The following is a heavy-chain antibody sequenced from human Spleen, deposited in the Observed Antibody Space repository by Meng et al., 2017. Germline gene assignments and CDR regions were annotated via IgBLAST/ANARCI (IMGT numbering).Heavy chain of an antibody. Sequence: QVHLVQSGAEVKKPGASVKVSCKASGYIFTDYAMYWVRQAPGQRLEWMGWINAGNGNTKYSQKFQARVSITRDTSATTAYMELRRLRSDDTGVYYCARGTPGRRYADYWGQGTLVTVSS. V-gene: IGHV1-3*01. CDR2: INAGNGNT. CDR3: ARGTPGRRYADY. CDR1: GYIFTDYA. D-gene: IGHD3-10*01. J-gene: IGHJ4*02.